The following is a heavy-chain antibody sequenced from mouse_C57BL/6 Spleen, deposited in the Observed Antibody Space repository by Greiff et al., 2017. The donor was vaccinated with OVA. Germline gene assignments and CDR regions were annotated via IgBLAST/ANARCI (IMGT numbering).Heavy chain of an antibody. CDR3: ARGGVRDAMDY. V-gene: IGHV1-55*01. CDR2: IYPGSGST. Sequence: QVQLQQPGAELVKPGASVKMSCTASGYTFTSYWITWVKQRPGQGLEWIGDIYPGSGSTNYNEKFKSKATLTVDTSSSTAYMQRSSLTSEDSAVYYCARGGVRDAMDYWGQGTSVTVSS. D-gene: IGHD2-2*01. J-gene: IGHJ4*01. CDR1: GYTFTSYW.